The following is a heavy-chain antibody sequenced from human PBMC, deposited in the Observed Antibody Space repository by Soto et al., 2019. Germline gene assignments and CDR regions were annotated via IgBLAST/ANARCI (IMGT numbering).Heavy chain of an antibody. V-gene: IGHV4-59*01. D-gene: IGHD1-26*01. CDR3: AREATTGDAFDI. Sequence: SETMSLTCTVSGGSISSYYWSWIRQPQGKGLEWIGYIYYSGSTNYNPSLESRVTISVDTSKNQFSLKLSSVTAADTAVYYCAREATTGDAFDIWGQGTMVTVSS. CDR2: IYYSGST. CDR1: GGSISSYY. J-gene: IGHJ3*02.